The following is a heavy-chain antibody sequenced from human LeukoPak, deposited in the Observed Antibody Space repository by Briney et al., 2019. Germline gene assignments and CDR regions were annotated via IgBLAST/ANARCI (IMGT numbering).Heavy chain of an antibody. Sequence: VASVKVSCKTSGGTFSSHVISWVRQAPGQGVEWMGGIIPIFGTANYAQKFQGRVTITADKFTNKVYMELSSLRSDDTAIYFCARVNGYCSSISCFLDYWGQGTLVTVSS. J-gene: IGHJ4*02. CDR3: ARVNGYCSSISCFLDY. D-gene: IGHD2-2*01. CDR2: IIPIFGTA. V-gene: IGHV1-69*06. CDR1: GGTFSSHV.